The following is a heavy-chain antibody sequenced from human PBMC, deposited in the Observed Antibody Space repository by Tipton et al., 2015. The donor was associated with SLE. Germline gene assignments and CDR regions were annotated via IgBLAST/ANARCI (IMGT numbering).Heavy chain of an antibody. J-gene: IGHJ4*02. V-gene: IGHV3-7*01. Sequence: GSLRLSCAVSGFSFSSYWMSWVRQVPGKGLEWVANMNQDGNEKYYVDSVKGRFTISRDNAKNSLSLQMNGLRAEDTALYYCAREDHSTYIYWGQGTLVTVSS. CDR2: MNQDGNEK. CDR1: GFSFSSYW. CDR3: AREDHSTYIY. D-gene: IGHD4-11*01.